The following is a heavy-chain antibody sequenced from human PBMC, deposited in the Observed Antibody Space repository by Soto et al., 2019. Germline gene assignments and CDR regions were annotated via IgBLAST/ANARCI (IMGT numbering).Heavy chain of an antibody. D-gene: IGHD2-15*01. J-gene: IGHJ4*02. CDR1: GFTFSSYS. Sequence: GGSLRLSCAASGFTFSSYSMNWVRQAPGKGLEWVSYISSSSSTIYYADSVKGRFTISRDNAKNSLYLQMNSLRDEDTAVYYCAKDPLGYCSGGSCGSFDYWGQGTLVTVSS. CDR3: AKDPLGYCSGGSCGSFDY. V-gene: IGHV3-48*02. CDR2: ISSSSSTI.